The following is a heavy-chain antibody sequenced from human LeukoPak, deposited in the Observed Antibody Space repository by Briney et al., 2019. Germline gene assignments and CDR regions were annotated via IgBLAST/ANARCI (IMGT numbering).Heavy chain of an antibody. V-gene: IGHV4-31*03. Sequence: SETLSLTCTVSGGSISSGGYYWSWIRQHPGKGLEWIGYIYYSGSTYYNPSLKSRVTISVDTSKNQFSLKLSSVTAADTAVYYCARARPNYYDSSGYSDWGQGTLVTISS. D-gene: IGHD3-22*01. CDR3: ARARPNYYDSSGYSD. CDR1: GGSISSGGYY. CDR2: IYYSGST. J-gene: IGHJ4*02.